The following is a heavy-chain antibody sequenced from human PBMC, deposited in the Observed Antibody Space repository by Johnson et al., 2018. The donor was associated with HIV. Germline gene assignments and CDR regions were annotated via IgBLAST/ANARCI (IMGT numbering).Heavy chain of an antibody. CDR3: ARSHRYGNMVATIRPFDI. J-gene: IGHJ3*02. D-gene: IGHD5-12*01. V-gene: IGHV3-30*03. CDR2: TSYDGSKK. CDR1: AFSFSSYG. Sequence: QVQLVESGGGLIQPGGSLRLSCAASAFSFSSYGMHWVRQAPGKGLEWVAVTSYDGSKKHYADSVKGRFTVSRDNSKNPLYLQMNSLRAEDTAVYYCARSHRYGNMVATIRPFDIWGQGTMVTVSS.